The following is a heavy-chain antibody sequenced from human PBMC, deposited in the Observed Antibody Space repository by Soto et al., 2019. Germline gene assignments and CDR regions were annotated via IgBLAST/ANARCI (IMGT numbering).Heavy chain of an antibody. CDR1: GFTFSSYA. Sequence: GGSLRLSCAASGFTFSSYAMHWVRQAPGKGLEWVAVISYDGSNKYYADSVKGRFTISRDNSKNTLYLQMNSLRAEDTAVYYCARYAIFGVVIPGSYFDYWGQGTLVTVSS. CDR2: ISYDGSNK. CDR3: ARYAIFGVVIPGSYFDY. V-gene: IGHV3-30-3*01. J-gene: IGHJ4*02. D-gene: IGHD3-3*01.